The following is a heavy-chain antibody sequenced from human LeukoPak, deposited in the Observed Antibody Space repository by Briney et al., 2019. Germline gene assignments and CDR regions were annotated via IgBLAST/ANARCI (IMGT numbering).Heavy chain of an antibody. CDR2: INPNSGGT. J-gene: IGHJ5*02. CDR3: ARGWGSGWYNWFDP. V-gene: IGHV1-2*02. CDR1: GYTFTGYY. D-gene: IGHD6-19*01. Sequence: ASVKVSCKASGYTFTGYYMHWVRQAPGQGLEWMGWINPNSGGTNYAQKFQGRVTMTRDTSISTAYMELSRLRSDDTAVYYCARGWGSGWYNWFDPWGQGTLVTVSS.